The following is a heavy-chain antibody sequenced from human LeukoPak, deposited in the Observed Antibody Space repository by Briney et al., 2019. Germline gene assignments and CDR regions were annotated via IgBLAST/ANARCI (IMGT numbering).Heavy chain of an antibody. V-gene: IGHV3-21*01. Sequence: GGSLRLSCAASGFTFSSYSMNWVRQAPGKGLEWVSSISSSSSYIYYADSVKGRFTISRDNAKNSLYLQMNSLRAEYTAVYYXXXXXXAXCGGDCYSGFDYWGQGTLVTVSS. D-gene: IGHD2-21*02. CDR3: XXXXXAXCGGDCYSGFDY. CDR2: ISSSSSYI. CDR1: GFTFSSYS. J-gene: IGHJ4*02.